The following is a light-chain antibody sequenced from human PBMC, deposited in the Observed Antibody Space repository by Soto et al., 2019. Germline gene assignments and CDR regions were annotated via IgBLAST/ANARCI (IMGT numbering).Light chain of an antibody. J-gene: IGKJ1*01. Sequence: EIVLTQSPGTLSLSPGESATLSCRAIQSIRSTCLAWYQQKPGQAPRLLIYDTSHRATGIPDRFSGSGSGTDFTLIISSLEPGDFAVYYCHQYYTSPWAFGQGTRVEIK. CDR3: HQYYTSPWA. V-gene: IGKV3-20*01. CDR1: QSIRSTC. CDR2: DTS.